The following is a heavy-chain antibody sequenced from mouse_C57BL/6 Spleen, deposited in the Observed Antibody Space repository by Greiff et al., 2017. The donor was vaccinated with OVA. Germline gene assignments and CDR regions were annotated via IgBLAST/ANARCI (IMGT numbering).Heavy chain of an antibody. CDR2: INPNYGAT. Sequence: VQLQQSGPELVKPGASVKISCKASGYSFTDYNMHWVKQRPGQSLEWIGVINPNYGATSYNQKFKGKATLTADQSSSTAYMELSSLTSEDSAVYYCTREDLCAMDYWGQGTSVTVSS. CDR1: GYSFTDYN. J-gene: IGHJ4*01. CDR3: TREDLCAMDY. D-gene: IGHD6-2*01. V-gene: IGHV1-39*01.